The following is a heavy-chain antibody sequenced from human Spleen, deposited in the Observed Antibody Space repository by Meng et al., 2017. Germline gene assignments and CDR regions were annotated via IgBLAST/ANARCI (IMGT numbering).Heavy chain of an antibody. J-gene: IGHJ4*02. CDR3: ARDLGSAAGY. CDR2: IDTGKGNT. CDR1: GYTFPSTA. Sequence: QVRLVQSWSEVKKPGASVKVSCKASGYTFPSTAIHWVRQAPGQRLEWMGWIDTGKGNTKYSQKLQGRVTLTRDTSASTVYMDLSSLRSEDTGVYYCARDLGSAAGYWGQGTLVTVSS. D-gene: IGHD1-26*01. V-gene: IGHV1-3*04.